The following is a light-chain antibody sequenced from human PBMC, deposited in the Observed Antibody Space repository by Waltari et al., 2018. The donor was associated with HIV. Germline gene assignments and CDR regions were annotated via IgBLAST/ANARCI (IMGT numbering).Light chain of an antibody. V-gene: IGLV1-47*01. Sequence: QSVLTQPPSASGIPGQKVTISCSGGTANIAANFLCGFQQFPGTAPTLLIYRDTLRQSGVPARFSGSKSGTSASLAISGLRSDDEAHYFCAVLDDTLGGGVFGGGTKLTVL. CDR1: TANIAANF. J-gene: IGLJ2*01. CDR2: RDT. CDR3: AVLDDTLGGGV.